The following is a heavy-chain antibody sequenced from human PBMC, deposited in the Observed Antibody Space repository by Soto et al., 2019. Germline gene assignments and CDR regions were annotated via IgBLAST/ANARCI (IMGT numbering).Heavy chain of an antibody. CDR3: ARPGIVVVPAAIYYYYYGMDV. Sequence: GASVKVSCKASGYTFTSYAMHWVRQAPGQRLEWMGWINAGNGNTKYSQKFQGRVTITRDTSASTAYMELSSLRSEDTAVYYCARPGIVVVPAAIYYYYYGMDVWGQGTTVTVSS. CDR1: GYTFTSYA. CDR2: INAGNGNT. D-gene: IGHD2-2*02. J-gene: IGHJ6*02. V-gene: IGHV1-3*01.